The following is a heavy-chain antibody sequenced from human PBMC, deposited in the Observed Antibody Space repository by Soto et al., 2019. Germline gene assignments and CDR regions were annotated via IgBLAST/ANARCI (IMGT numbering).Heavy chain of an antibody. CDR2: IIPIFGTA. D-gene: IGHD1-1*01. CDR3: ARSLGLEYYYGMDV. Sequence: QVQLVQSGAEVKKPGSSVMVSCKASGGTFSTYAISWVRQAPGQGLEWMGGIIPIFGTASYAQKFQGRVTITADESTSTAYMERRSLTSEDTAVYYCARSLGLEYYYGMDVWGQGTTVTVSS. J-gene: IGHJ6*02. CDR1: GGTFSTYA. V-gene: IGHV1-69*12.